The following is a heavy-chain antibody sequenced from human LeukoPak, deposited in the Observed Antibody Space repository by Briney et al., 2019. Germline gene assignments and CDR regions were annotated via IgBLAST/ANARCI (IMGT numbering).Heavy chain of an antibody. Sequence: SETLSLTCSVSGGSISSSNYYWGWVRQPPGKGLEWIGSFYYSGSTYYNPSLKSRVTIFADTSKNQFSLKVRSVTAADTAVYYCANRGNYGYFDYWGQGTLVTVSP. D-gene: IGHD3-10*01. V-gene: IGHV4-39*01. CDR3: ANRGNYGYFDY. CDR1: GGSISSSNYY. CDR2: FYYSGST. J-gene: IGHJ4*02.